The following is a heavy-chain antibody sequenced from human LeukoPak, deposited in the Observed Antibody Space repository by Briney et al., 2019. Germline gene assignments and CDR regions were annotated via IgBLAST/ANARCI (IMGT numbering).Heavy chain of an antibody. CDR3: ARVRTVDYDAFDI. V-gene: IGHV3-23*01. CDR2: TGAGGSST. D-gene: IGHD4-11*01. Sequence: GGSLRLSCAASGFTSSNYAMTWVRQAPGKGLEWVSSTGAGGSSTYYTDSVKGRFTISRDSSKNTLYLQMNDLRAEDTAVYYCARVRTVDYDAFDIWGQGTMVTVSS. CDR1: GFTSSNYA. J-gene: IGHJ3*02.